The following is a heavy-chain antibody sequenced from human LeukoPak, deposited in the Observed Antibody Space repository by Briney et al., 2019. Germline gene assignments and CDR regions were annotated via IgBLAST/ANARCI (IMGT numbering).Heavy chain of an antibody. Sequence: PSQTLSLTCTVSGGSISSGDYYWSWLRQPPGKGLEWIGYTYYSGSTYYNPSLKSRATISVDTSKNQFSLKLTSVTAADTAVYYCARPYYYDSRIDPWGQGTPVTVSS. D-gene: IGHD3-22*01. CDR3: ARPYYYDSRIDP. CDR2: TYYSGST. V-gene: IGHV4-30-4*01. J-gene: IGHJ5*02. CDR1: GGSISSGDYY.